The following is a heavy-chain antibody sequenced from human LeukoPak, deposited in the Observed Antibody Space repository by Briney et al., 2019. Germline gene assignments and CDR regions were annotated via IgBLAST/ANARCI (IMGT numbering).Heavy chain of an antibody. CDR3: TTQPLAPFDY. CDR2: IKSNTDGGTT. CDR1: GFTFTNAW. V-gene: IGHV3-15*01. J-gene: IGHJ4*02. Sequence: GVSLRLSCAASGFTFTNAWLSWVRQAPGKGLEWVGRIKSNTDGGTTDYAAPVKGRFTISRDDSRNTLYLQMNSLKTEDTAVYYCTTQPLAPFDYWGQGTLVTVSS. D-gene: IGHD2-15*01.